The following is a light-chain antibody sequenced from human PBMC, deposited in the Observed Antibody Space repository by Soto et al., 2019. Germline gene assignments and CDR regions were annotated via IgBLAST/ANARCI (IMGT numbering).Light chain of an antibody. V-gene: IGKV1-39*01. CDR2: AAS. Sequence: DIQMTQSPSSLSASVGDSVTITCRASQSISNYVNWYQHTPGKAPKVLIYAASTLQGGVPSRFSGSGSGTDFTLTIDSLQPEDFGTYFCQQSFSAPFTFGPGTEVHL. CDR1: QSISNY. J-gene: IGKJ3*01. CDR3: QQSFSAPFT.